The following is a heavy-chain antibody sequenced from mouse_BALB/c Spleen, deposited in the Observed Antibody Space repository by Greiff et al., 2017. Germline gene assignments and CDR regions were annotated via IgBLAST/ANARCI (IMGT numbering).Heavy chain of an antibody. CDR2: INPSNGRT. J-gene: IGHJ3*01. V-gene: IGHV1S81*02. CDR3: ARTAWFAY. Sequence: QVQLKQPGAELVKPGASVKLSCKASGYTFTSYWMHWVKQRPGQGLEWIGEINPSNGRTNYNEKFKSKATLTVDKSSSTAYMQLSSLTSEDSAVYYCARTAWFAYWGQGTLVTVSA. CDR1: GYTFTSYW.